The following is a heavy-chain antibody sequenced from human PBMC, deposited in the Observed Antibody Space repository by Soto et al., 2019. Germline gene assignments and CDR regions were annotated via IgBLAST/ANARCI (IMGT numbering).Heavy chain of an antibody. CDR3: ARAGYYGSGSYFWFDP. CDR1: GGTFSSYA. J-gene: IGHJ5*02. D-gene: IGHD3-10*01. V-gene: IGHV1-69*13. CDR2: IIPIFGTA. Sequence: GASVKVSCKASGGTFSSYAISWVRQAPGQGLEWMGGIIPIFGTANYAQKFQGRVTITADESTSTAYMELSSLRSEDTAVYYCARAGYYGSGSYFWFDPWGQGTLVTVSS.